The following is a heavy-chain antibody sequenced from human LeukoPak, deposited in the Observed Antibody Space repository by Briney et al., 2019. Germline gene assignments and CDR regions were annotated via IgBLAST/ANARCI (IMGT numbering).Heavy chain of an antibody. J-gene: IGHJ4*02. CDR2: VSTSGSA. D-gene: IGHD1-26*01. V-gene: IGHV3-23*01. CDR3: AKGQYAVGTTADFDS. CDR1: GFTFSSYS. Sequence: PGGSLRLSCAASGFTFSSYSMNWVRQAPGKGLEWVSGVSTSGSAYYADSVKGRFTISRDNSKNTLFLQMSSLRVEDTAVYFCAKGQYAVGTTADFDSWGQGTLVTVSS.